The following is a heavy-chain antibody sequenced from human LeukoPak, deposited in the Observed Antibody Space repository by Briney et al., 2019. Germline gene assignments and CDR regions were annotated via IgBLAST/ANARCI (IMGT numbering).Heavy chain of an antibody. CDR2: ISYDGSNK. J-gene: IGHJ4*02. Sequence: PGGSLRLSCAASGFTFSSYAMHWVRRAPGKGLEWVAVISYDGSNKYYADSVKGRFTISRDNSKNTLYLQMNSLRAEDTAVYYCAKSHWELLGYFDYWGQGTLVTVSS. V-gene: IGHV3-30*18. CDR1: GFTFSSYA. CDR3: AKSHWELLGYFDY. D-gene: IGHD1-26*01.